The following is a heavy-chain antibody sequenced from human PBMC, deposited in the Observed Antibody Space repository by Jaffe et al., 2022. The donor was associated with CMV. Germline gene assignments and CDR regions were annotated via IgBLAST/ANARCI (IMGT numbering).Heavy chain of an antibody. D-gene: IGHD3-3*01. CDR2: ISWDGGST. V-gene: IGHV3-43*01. Sequence: EVQLVESGGVVVQPGGSLRLSCAASGFTFDDYTMHWVRQAPGKGLEWVSLISWDGGSTYYADSVKGRFTISRDNSKNSLYLQMNSLRTEDTALYYCAKIYFWRGDIGYMDVWGKGTTVTVSS. CDR1: GFTFDDYT. CDR3: AKIYFWRGDIGYMDV. J-gene: IGHJ6*03.